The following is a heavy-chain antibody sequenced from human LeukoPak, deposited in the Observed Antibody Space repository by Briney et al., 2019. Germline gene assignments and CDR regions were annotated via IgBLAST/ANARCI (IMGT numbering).Heavy chain of an antibody. J-gene: IGHJ5*02. CDR2: ISAYNGNT. Sequence: GASVKVSCKASGYTFTSYGISWVRQAPGQGLEWMGWISAYNGNTNYAQKLQGRVTMTTDTSTSTAYMELRSLRSDDMAVNYCARELHCSGGSCYPAWGQGTLVTVSS. D-gene: IGHD2-15*01. V-gene: IGHV1-18*03. CDR1: GYTFTSYG. CDR3: ARELHCSGGSCYPA.